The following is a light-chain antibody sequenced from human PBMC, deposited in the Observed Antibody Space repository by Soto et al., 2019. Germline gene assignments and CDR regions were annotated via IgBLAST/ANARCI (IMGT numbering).Light chain of an antibody. V-gene: IGKV3-15*01. CDR1: QSVSSN. J-gene: IGKJ3*01. CDR3: KQYNNWPFG. CDR2: GAS. Sequence: EIVMTQSPATLSVSPGERATLSCRASQSVSSNLAWYQQKPGQAPRLLIYGASTRATGIPARFSGSGSGTEFTLTISSLQSEDFAVYYCKQYNNWPFGFGPGTKVDIK.